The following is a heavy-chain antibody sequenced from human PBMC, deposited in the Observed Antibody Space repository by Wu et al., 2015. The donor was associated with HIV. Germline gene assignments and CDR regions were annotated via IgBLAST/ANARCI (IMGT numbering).Heavy chain of an antibody. CDR3: AVPRIEGKEMATVLYYYYGMDV. CDR2: IIPIFGTA. D-gene: IGHD5-24*01. V-gene: IGHV1-69*13. Sequence: QVQLVQSGAEVKKPGSSVKVSCKASGGTFSSYAISWVRQAPGQGLEWMGRIIPIFGTANYAQKFQGRVTITADESTSTAYMELSSLRSEDTAVYYCAVPRIEGKEMATVLYYYYGMDVWGQGTTVTVSS. CDR1: GGTFSSYA. J-gene: IGHJ6*02.